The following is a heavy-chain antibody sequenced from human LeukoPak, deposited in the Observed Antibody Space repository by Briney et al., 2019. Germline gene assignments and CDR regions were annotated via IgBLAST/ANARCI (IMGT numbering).Heavy chain of an antibody. Sequence: GGSLRLSCAASGFTFSDYYMSWIRQAPGKGLEWVSYISSSGSSIYYADSVKGRFTMSRDNAKKSVDLQMNSLRAEDTAVYYCAGDRVDSVAIDYWGQGTLVTVSS. CDR1: GFTFSDYY. D-gene: IGHD3/OR15-3a*01. J-gene: IGHJ4*02. CDR3: AGDRVDSVAIDY. V-gene: IGHV3-11*01. CDR2: ISSSGSSI.